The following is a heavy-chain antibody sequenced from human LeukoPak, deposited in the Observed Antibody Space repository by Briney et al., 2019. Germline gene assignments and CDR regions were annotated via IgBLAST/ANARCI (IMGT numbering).Heavy chain of an antibody. CDR1: GYTFTSYG. CDR3: ARVTFYYGSGTPEGY. CDR2: ISAYNGNT. D-gene: IGHD3-10*01. V-gene: IGHV1-18*01. J-gene: IGHJ4*02. Sequence: ASVKVSCKASGYTFTSYGISWVRQAPGQGLEWMGWISAYNGNTNYAQKLQGRVTMTTDTSTSTAYMELRSLRSDDTAVYYCARVTFYYGSGTPEGYWGQGTLVTVSS.